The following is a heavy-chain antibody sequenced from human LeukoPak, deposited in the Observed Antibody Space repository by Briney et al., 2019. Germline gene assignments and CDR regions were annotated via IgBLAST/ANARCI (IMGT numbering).Heavy chain of an antibody. CDR3: ATDHLDYGSGSYCDY. CDR1: GYTLTELS. D-gene: IGHD3-10*01. CDR2: FDPEDGET. J-gene: IGHJ4*02. V-gene: IGHV1-24*01. Sequence: GASVKVSCKVSGYTLTELSMHWVRQAPGKGLEWMGGFDPEDGETIYAQKFQGRVTMTEDTSTDTAYMELSSLRSEDTAVYYCATDHLDYGSGSYCDYWGQGTLVTVSS.